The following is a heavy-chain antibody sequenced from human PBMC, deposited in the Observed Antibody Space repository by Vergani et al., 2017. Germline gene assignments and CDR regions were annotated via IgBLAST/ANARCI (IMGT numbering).Heavy chain of an antibody. V-gene: IGHV4-59*01. Sequence: QVQLQESGPGLVKPSETLSLTCTVSGGSISSYYWSWIRQPPGKGLEWIGYIYYSGSTNYNPSLKSRVTISVDTSKNQFSLKLSSVTAADTAVYYCARSTDLYYDSSGSKYYFDYWGQGTLVTVSS. J-gene: IGHJ4*02. CDR3: ARSTDLYYDSSGSKYYFDY. D-gene: IGHD3-22*01. CDR1: GGSISSYY. CDR2: IYYSGST.